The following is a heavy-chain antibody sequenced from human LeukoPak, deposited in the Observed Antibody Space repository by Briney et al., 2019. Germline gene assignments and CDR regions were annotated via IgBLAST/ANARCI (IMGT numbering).Heavy chain of an antibody. CDR2: IKQDGSEK. CDR1: GFTLSNYW. CDR3: ARDLGYGDNGDY. J-gene: IGHJ4*02. Sequence: GGSLRLSCAASGFTLSNYWMSWVRQAPGKGLEWVASIKQDGSEKYYVDSVKGRFTISRDNAKNSLYLQMNSLRAEDTAVYYCARDLGYGDNGDYWGQGTLVTVSS. V-gene: IGHV3-7*01. D-gene: IGHD4-17*01.